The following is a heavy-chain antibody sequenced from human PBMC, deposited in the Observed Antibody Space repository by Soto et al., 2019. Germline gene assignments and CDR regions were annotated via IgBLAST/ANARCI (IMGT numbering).Heavy chain of an antibody. V-gene: IGHV4-4*02. CDR1: GGSISSSNW. CDR3: ARSSGSYSLLNY. D-gene: IGHD1-26*01. Sequence: PSETLSLTCAVSGGSISSSNWWSWVRQPPGKGLEWIGEIYHSGSTNYNPSLKSRVTISVDKSKNQFSLKLNSVTAADTAVYYCARSSGSYSLLNYWGQGTLVTVSS. J-gene: IGHJ4*02. CDR2: IYHSGST.